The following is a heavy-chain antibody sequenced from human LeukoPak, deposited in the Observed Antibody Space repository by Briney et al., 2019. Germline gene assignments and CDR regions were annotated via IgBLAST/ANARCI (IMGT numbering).Heavy chain of an antibody. CDR2: INPSGGST. CDR1: RYTFTSYY. J-gene: IGHJ4*02. V-gene: IGHV1-46*01. Sequence: ASVKVSCKASRYTFTSYYMHWVRQAPGQGLEWMGIINPSGGSTSYAQKFQGRVTMTRDTSTSTVYMELSSLRSEDTAVYYCARSRSEYDFWSGYSYDYWGQGTLVTVSS. CDR3: ARSRSEYDFWSGYSYDY. D-gene: IGHD3-3*01.